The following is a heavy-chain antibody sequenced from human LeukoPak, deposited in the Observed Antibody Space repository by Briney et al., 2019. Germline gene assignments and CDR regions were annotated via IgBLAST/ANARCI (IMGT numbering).Heavy chain of an antibody. D-gene: IGHD6-13*01. CDR3: AREAAAGTWFDY. CDR1: GFTFSSYA. V-gene: IGHV3-30*04. J-gene: IGHJ4*02. CDR2: ISYDGSNK. Sequence: GGSLRLSCAASGFTFSSYAMHWVRQAPGKGLEWVAVISYDGSNKYYADSVKGRFTISRDNSKNTLYLQMNSLRAEDTAVYYCAREAAAGTWFDYWGQGTLVTVSS.